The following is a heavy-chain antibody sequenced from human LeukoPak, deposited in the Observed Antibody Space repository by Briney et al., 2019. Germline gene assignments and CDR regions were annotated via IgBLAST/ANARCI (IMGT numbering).Heavy chain of an antibody. CDR3: ARGAEGGYGSGSYYIGNWFDP. J-gene: IGHJ5*02. V-gene: IGHV4-31*03. D-gene: IGHD3-10*01. CDR1: GGSISSGGYY. Sequence: PSETLSVTCTVSGGSISSGGYYWSWIRQHPGKGLEWIGYIYYSGSTYYNPSLKSRVTISVDTSKNQFSLKLSSVTAADTAVYYCARGAEGGYGSGSYYIGNWFDPWGQGTLVTVSS. CDR2: IYYSGST.